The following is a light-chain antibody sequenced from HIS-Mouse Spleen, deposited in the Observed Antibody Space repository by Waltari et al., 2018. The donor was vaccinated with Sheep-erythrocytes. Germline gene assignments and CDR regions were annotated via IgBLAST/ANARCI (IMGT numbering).Light chain of an antibody. J-gene: IGKJ4*01. CDR3: QQYGSSPLT. Sequence: EIVLTQSPGTLSLSPGERATLSCRVSQSVSSSYLAWYQQKLGQVPRLLIYGASSRATGIPDRFSGSGSGTDFTLTISRLEPEDFAVYYCQQYGSSPLTFGGGTKVEIK. CDR2: GAS. CDR1: QSVSSSY. V-gene: IGKV3-20*01.